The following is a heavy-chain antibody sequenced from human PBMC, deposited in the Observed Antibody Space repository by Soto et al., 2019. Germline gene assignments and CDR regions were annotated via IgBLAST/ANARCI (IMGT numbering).Heavy chain of an antibody. CDR1: GGTFSSYA. CDR3: TRESWGVGTTTSDY. J-gene: IGHJ4*02. D-gene: IGHD1-26*01. Sequence: QVQLVQSGAEVKKPGSSVKVSCKASGGTFSSYAISWVRQAPGQGLEWMGGIIPIFGITNYAQKFQGRVAITADESMSTAYMELSSLRSEDTAVYYCTRESWGVGTTTSDYWGQGTLVTVSS. V-gene: IGHV1-69*12. CDR2: IIPIFGIT.